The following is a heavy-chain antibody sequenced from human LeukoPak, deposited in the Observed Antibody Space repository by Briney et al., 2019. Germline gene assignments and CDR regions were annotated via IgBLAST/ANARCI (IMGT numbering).Heavy chain of an antibody. J-gene: IGHJ4*02. D-gene: IGHD2-15*01. CDR1: GFTFSSYW. CDR3: VRESIGFDY. Sequence: GSLRLSCAASGFTFSSYWMHWVRQAPGKGLVWVSRIKTDGSTTSYADSVKDRFTISRDNAKNTMYLQMNSLRAEDTAVYYCVRESIGFDYWGQGTLVTVSS. V-gene: IGHV3-74*01. CDR2: IKTDGSTT.